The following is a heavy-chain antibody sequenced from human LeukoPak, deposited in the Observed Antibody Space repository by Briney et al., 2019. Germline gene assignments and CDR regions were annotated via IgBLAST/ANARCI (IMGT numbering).Heavy chain of an antibody. J-gene: IGHJ4*02. Sequence: GGSLRLSCAASGFTFSSYWMNWVRQAPGKGLEWVSSISSSSSYIYYADSVKGRFTISRDNAKNSLYLQMNSLRAEDTAVYYCARDLGSDLGELDYWGQGTLVTVSS. CDR2: ISSSSSYI. V-gene: IGHV3-21*01. CDR3: ARDLGSDLGELDY. CDR1: GFTFSSYW. D-gene: IGHD3-16*01.